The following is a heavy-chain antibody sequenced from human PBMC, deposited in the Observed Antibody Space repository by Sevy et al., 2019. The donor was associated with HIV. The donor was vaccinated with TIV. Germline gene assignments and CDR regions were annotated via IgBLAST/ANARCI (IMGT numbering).Heavy chain of an antibody. CDR3: AKDAYYYESSGYSMSQWYYGMDV. D-gene: IGHD3-22*01. CDR2: ISGSGGDT. V-gene: IGHV3-23*01. CDR1: GFTFSTYA. Sequence: GGSLRLTCAASGFTFSTYAMSWVRQAPGKGLEWVSDISGSGGDTYYADSVMGRFTISRDNSQNTLYLQMNSLRAEDTAVYYCAKDAYYYESSGYSMSQWYYGMDVWGQGTTVTVSS. J-gene: IGHJ6*02.